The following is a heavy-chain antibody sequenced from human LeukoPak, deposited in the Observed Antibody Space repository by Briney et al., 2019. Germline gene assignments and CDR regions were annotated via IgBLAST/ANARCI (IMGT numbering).Heavy chain of an antibody. CDR2: IYTSGTT. Sequence: SETPSLTCTVSGGSISSSNYYWSWIRPRAGKGLEWIGRIYTSGTTNYNPSLKRRVTISIDTSKNQFSLKLSSVTAADTAVYYCARGLWFGDENPPYFDYWGQGTLVTVSS. D-gene: IGHD3-10*01. V-gene: IGHV4-61*02. CDR1: GGSISSSNYY. J-gene: IGHJ4*02. CDR3: ARGLWFGDENPPYFDY.